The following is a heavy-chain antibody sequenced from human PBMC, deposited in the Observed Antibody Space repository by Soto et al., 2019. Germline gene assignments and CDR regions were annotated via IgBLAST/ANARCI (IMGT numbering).Heavy chain of an antibody. CDR3: ARGYYDSSGYSGTNLETYYFDY. V-gene: IGHV1-2*04. CDR1: GYTFTGYY. D-gene: IGHD3-22*01. CDR2: INPNSGGT. Sequence: ASVKVSCKASGYTFTGYYMHWVRQAPGQGLEWMGWINPNSGGTNYAQKFQGWVTMTRDTSISTAYMELSRLRSDDTAVYYCARGYYDSSGYSGTNLETYYFDYWGQGTLVTVSS. J-gene: IGHJ4*02.